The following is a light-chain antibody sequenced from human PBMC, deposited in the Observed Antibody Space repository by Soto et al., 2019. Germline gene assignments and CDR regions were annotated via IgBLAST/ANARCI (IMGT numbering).Light chain of an antibody. CDR2: GAS. V-gene: IGKV3-15*01. CDR1: QSVSSN. Sequence: EIVMTQSPATLSVSPGERATLSCRASQSVSSNLAWYQQKPGQAPRLLIYGASTRATGIPARFSGSGSGTEFTLTISMLQSEDFAVYYCQQYNNWPFTFGPETKVDIK. CDR3: QQYNNWPFT. J-gene: IGKJ3*01.